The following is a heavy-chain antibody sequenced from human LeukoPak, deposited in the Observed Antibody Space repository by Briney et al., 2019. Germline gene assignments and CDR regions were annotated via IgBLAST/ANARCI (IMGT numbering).Heavy chain of an antibody. CDR1: GFTFSSYE. Sequence: GGSLRLSCAASGFTFSSYEMNWVRQAPGKGLEWVSYISSSGSTIYYADPVKGRFTISRDNAKNSLYLQMNSLRAEDTAVYYCARGDSGSYYFDYWGQGTLVTVSS. CDR2: ISSSGSTI. D-gene: IGHD1-26*01. V-gene: IGHV3-48*03. CDR3: ARGDSGSYYFDY. J-gene: IGHJ4*02.